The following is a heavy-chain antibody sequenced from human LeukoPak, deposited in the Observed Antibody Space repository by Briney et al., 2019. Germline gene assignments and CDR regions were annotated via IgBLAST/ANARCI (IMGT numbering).Heavy chain of an antibody. V-gene: IGHV1-3*01. CDR2: INAGNGNT. CDR1: GYTFTSYA. Sequence: ASVKVSCKASGYTFTSYAMHWVRQAPGQRLEWMGWINAGNGNTKYAQKLQGRVTMTTDTSTSTAYMELRSLRSDDTAVYYCARVVEWLGAVSDYWGQGTLVTVSS. CDR3: ARVVEWLGAVSDY. D-gene: IGHD6-19*01. J-gene: IGHJ4*02.